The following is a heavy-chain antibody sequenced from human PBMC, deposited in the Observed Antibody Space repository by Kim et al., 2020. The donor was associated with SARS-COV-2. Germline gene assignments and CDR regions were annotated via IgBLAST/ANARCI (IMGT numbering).Heavy chain of an antibody. CDR1: GGTFSSYA. CDR3: ARRWGEQQLENYYYYGMDV. D-gene: IGHD6-13*01. Sequence: SVKVSCKASGGTFSSYAISWVRQAPGQGLEWMGGIIPIFGTANYAQKFQGRVTITADESTSTAYMELSSLRSEDTAVYYCARRWGEQQLENYYYYGMDVWGQGTTVTVSS. J-gene: IGHJ6*02. V-gene: IGHV1-69*13. CDR2: IIPIFGTA.